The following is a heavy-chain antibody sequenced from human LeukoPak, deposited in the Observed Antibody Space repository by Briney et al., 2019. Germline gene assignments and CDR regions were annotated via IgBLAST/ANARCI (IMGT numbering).Heavy chain of an antibody. CDR1: GFTFSSYG. CDR2: ISGSGYNT. V-gene: IGHV3-23*01. CDR3: VKHGYYDATAYYFDY. D-gene: IGHD4/OR15-4a*01. J-gene: IGHJ4*02. Sequence: PGGSLRLSCAASGFTFSSYGMHWVRQAPGKGLEWVSVISGSGYNTYDADSVKGRFTISRDNSKNTLYLQVNSLRAEDTAVYYCVKHGYYDATAYYFDYWGQGTLVTVSS.